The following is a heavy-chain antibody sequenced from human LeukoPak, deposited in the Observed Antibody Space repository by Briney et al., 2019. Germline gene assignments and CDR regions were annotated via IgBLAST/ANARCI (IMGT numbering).Heavy chain of an antibody. CDR3: ARDYYHSSGYGSFDY. Sequence: GASVTDTCKASGYTFTAYYMHWVRQAPGQGLEWMGWINPNSGGTNYAQKFQGRVTMTRDTSISTAYMELSRLRSDDTAVFYCARDYYHSSGYGSFDYWAERTLVTVSS. V-gene: IGHV1-2*02. D-gene: IGHD3-22*01. CDR1: GYTFTAYY. CDR2: INPNSGGT. J-gene: IGHJ4*02.